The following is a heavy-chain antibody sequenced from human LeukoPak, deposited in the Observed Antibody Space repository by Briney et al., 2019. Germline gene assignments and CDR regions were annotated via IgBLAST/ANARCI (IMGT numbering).Heavy chain of an antibody. V-gene: IGHV1-2*04. CDR1: GYTFTGYY. D-gene: IGHD5-12*01. Sequence: ASVKVSCKASGYTFTGYYMHWMRQAPGQGLEWMGWINPNSGGTNYAQKFQGWVTMTRDTSISTAYMELSRLRSDDTAVYYCARDSGYSGYDFAFDIWGQGTMVTVSS. J-gene: IGHJ3*02. CDR2: INPNSGGT. CDR3: ARDSGYSGYDFAFDI.